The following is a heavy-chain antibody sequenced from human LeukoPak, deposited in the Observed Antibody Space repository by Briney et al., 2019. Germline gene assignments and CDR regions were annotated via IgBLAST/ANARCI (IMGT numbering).Heavy chain of an antibody. J-gene: IGHJ4*02. D-gene: IGHD3-22*01. CDR1: GFTFSSYA. V-gene: IGHV3-30*04. CDR2: ISYDGRNK. Sequence: GGSLRLSCAASGFTFSSYAMHWVRQAPGKGLEWVTVISYDGRNKYYADSVKGRFTISRDNSKNTLYLQMNSLRAEDTAVYYCARAHSSGYFWAYYFDYWGQGTLVTVSS. CDR3: ARAHSSGYFWAYYFDY.